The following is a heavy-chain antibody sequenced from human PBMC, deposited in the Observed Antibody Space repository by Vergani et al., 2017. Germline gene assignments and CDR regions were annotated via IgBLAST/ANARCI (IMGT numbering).Heavy chain of an antibody. V-gene: IGHV3-30*02. CDR2: IGYDGRIK. J-gene: IGHJ2*01. CDR1: GFSFNTYG. CDR3: ARDRLDCSSTSCYSLNWYFDL. Sequence: QVQLVETGGGVVQPGGSLRLYCATSGFSFNTYGAHWVRQAPGKGLEWVAFIGYDGRIKYNVDSVKGRFTISRDTSKKTLSLQMRSLRADDTAVYYCARDRLDCSSTSCYSLNWYFDLWGRGTLVTVSS. D-gene: IGHD2-2*02.